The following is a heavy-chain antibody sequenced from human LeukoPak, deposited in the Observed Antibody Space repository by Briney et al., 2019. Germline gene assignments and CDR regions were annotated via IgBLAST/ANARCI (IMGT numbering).Heavy chain of an antibody. CDR3: ARRPIVVVIAPFDY. J-gene: IGHJ4*02. CDR2: IYYSGIT. CDR1: GGSISSSSYY. D-gene: IGHD3-22*01. Sequence: SETLSLTCTVSGGSISSSSYYWGWIRQPPGKGLEWIASIYYSGITYYSPSLKSRVTISVDTSKNQFSLKLSSVTAADTAVYYCARRPIVVVIAPFDYWGQGTLVTVSS. V-gene: IGHV4-39*01.